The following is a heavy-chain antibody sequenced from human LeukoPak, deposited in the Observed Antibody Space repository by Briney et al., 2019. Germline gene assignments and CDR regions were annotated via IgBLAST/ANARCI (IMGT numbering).Heavy chain of an antibody. CDR2: IYYSGST. J-gene: IGHJ4*02. CDR3: AREGAPGPARFDY. CDR1: GGSISSYY. V-gene: IGHV4-59*01. D-gene: IGHD3-16*01. Sequence: SETLCLTCTVSGGSISSYYWSWIRQPPGKGLEWIGYIYYSGSTNYNPSLKSRVTISVDTSKNQFSLKLSSVTAADTAVYYCAREGAPGPARFDYWGQGTLVTVSS.